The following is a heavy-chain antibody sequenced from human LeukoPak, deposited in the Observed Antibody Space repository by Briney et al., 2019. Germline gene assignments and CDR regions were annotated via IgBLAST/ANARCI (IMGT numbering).Heavy chain of an antibody. D-gene: IGHD3-3*01. V-gene: IGHV3-21*01. J-gene: IGHJ4*02. CDR1: GFTFSSYS. Sequence: GGSLRLSCAASGFTFSSYSMNWVRQAPGKGLEWVSSISSSSSYIYYADSVKGRFTISRDNAKNSLYLQMNSLRAEDTAVYYCARADLLTTIFGVVPRLEGLYYFDYWGQGTLVTVSS. CDR3: ARADLLTTIFGVVPRLEGLYYFDY. CDR2: ISSSSSYI.